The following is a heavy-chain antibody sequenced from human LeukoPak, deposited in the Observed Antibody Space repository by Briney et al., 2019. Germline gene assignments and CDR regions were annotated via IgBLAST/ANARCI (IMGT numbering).Heavy chain of an antibody. CDR1: GYSFTSYW. Sequence: GESLQISCQGSGYSFTSYWIGWVRQMPGKGLEWMGIIYPGDSDTTYSPSFQGQVTISADKSISTAYLQWSSLKASDTAMYYCARQGFGANPLFFDYWGQGTLVAVSS. CDR3: ARQGFGANPLFFDY. V-gene: IGHV5-51*01. D-gene: IGHD4/OR15-4a*01. J-gene: IGHJ4*02. CDR2: IYPGDSDT.